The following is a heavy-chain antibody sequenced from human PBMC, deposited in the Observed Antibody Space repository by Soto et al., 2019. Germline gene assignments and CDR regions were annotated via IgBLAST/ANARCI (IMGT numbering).Heavy chain of an antibody. Sequence: QVQLVQSGAEVKKPGSSVKVSCKASGGTFSSYAISWVRQAPGQGLEWMGGIIPIFGTANYAQKFQGRVTITADESTSTAYMELSSLRSEDTAVYYCARGGYCTSTSCYYYYYYGMDVWGQGTTVTVSS. CDR2: IIPIFGTA. V-gene: IGHV1-69*12. J-gene: IGHJ6*02. CDR1: GGTFSSYA. D-gene: IGHD2-2*01. CDR3: ARGGYCTSTSCYYYYYYGMDV.